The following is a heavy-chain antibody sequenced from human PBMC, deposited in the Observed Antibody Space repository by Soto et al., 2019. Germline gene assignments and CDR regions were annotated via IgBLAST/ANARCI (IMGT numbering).Heavy chain of an antibody. CDR3: ARDRPLGYCSGGSCYPLQRDDYFHPVLY. Sequence: ASVKVSCKASGYTFTSYGISWVRQAPGQGLEWMGWISAYNGNTNYAQKLQGRVTMTTDTSTSTAYMELRSLRSDDTAVYYCARDRPLGYCSGGSCYPLQRDDYFHPVLYWGQGTLVTVSS. CDR2: ISAYNGNT. V-gene: IGHV1-18*01. J-gene: IGHJ4*02. D-gene: IGHD2-15*01. CDR1: GYTFTSYG.